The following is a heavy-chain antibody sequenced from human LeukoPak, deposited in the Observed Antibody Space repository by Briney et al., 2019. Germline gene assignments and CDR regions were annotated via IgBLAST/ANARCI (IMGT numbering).Heavy chain of an antibody. CDR2: IYTSGGT. Sequence: PSETLSLTCTVSGGSIGSYYWSWIRQPAGKGLEWIGRIYTSGGTVYNPSLKSRVTMSVDTSKNHFSLKLSSVTAADTAVYYCARGVFYYDTSGRGYYFDYWGQGTLVTVSS. J-gene: IGHJ4*02. CDR3: ARGVFYYDTSGRGYYFDY. V-gene: IGHV4-4*07. CDR1: GGSIGSYY. D-gene: IGHD3-22*01.